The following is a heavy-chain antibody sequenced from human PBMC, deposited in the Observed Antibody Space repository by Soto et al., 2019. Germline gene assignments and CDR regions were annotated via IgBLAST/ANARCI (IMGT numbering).Heavy chain of an antibody. CDR1: GYTFTSYA. D-gene: IGHD3-9*01. CDR2: INAGNGNT. Sequence: PGESLKISCKGSGYTFTSYAMHWVRQAPGQRLEWMGWINAGNGNTKYSQKFQGRVTITRDTSASTAYMELSSLRSEDTAVYYCARGGYDILTGYYPTGQSWYFDLWGSGTLVTVSS. J-gene: IGHJ2*01. V-gene: IGHV1-3*01. CDR3: ARGGYDILTGYYPTGQSWYFDL.